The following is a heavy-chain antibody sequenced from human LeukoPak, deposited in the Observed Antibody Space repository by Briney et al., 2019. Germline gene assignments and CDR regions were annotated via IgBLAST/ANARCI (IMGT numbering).Heavy chain of an antibody. Sequence: ASVKVSCKASGYTFTGYYMHWVRQAPGQGLEWMGWINPNSGGTNYAQKFQGRVAMTRDTSISTAYMELSRLRSDDTAVYYCARDPSGWLQLDYWGQGSLVTVSS. CDR1: GYTFTGYY. D-gene: IGHD5-24*01. V-gene: IGHV1-2*02. J-gene: IGHJ4*02. CDR3: ARDPSGWLQLDY. CDR2: INPNSGGT.